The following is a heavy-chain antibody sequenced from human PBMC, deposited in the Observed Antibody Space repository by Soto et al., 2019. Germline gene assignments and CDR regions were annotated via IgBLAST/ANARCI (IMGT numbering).Heavy chain of an antibody. CDR2: ISSSSSHT. CDR3: ARAYYYDSRGYYDY. V-gene: IGHV3-11*03. J-gene: IGHJ4*02. CDR1: GFTFSDYY. D-gene: IGHD3-22*01. Sequence: GGSLRLSCAASGFTFSDYYMSWIRQAPGKGLEWVSYISSSSSHTNYADSVKGRFTISRDNAKNSLYLQMNSLRAEDTAVYYCARAYYYDSRGYYDYWGQGTLVTVSS.